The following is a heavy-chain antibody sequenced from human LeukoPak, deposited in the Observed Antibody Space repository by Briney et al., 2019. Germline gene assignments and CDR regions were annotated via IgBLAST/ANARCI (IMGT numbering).Heavy chain of an antibody. V-gene: IGHV3-30*02. D-gene: IGHD3-16*01. J-gene: IGHJ5*02. Sequence: PGGSLRLSCAASGFTFLSYGMHWVRQAPGKGLEWVAFIRYDGSNKYYADSVKGRFTISRDNSKNTLYLHMDSLRAEDTALYYCAPQLWDHPGPWGQGIPVTVSS. CDR3: APQLWDHPGP. CDR2: IRYDGSNK. CDR1: GFTFLSYG.